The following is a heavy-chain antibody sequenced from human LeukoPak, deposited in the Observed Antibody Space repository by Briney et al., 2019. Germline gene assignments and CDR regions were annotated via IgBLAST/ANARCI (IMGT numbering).Heavy chain of an antibody. D-gene: IGHD3-22*01. CDR3: ARHRSSSGYYSLQY. V-gene: IGHV4-39*01. Sequence: SETLSLTCKVSGGSISSSSYYWAWIRQPPGKGLEWIGSVYFSGSTYYNLSLKSRVTISVDTSKNQFSLRLSSVTAADTALYYCARHRSSSGYYSLQYWGQGTLVTVSS. J-gene: IGHJ4*02. CDR1: GGSISSSSYY. CDR2: VYFSGST.